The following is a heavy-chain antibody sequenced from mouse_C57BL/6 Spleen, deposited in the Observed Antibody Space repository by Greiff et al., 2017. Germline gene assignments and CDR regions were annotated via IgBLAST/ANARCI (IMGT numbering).Heavy chain of an antibody. CDR3: ARQGCDGYYVFDY. CDR1: GFTFSSYG. D-gene: IGHD2-3*01. Sequence: EVMLVESGGDLVKPGGSLKLSCAASGFTFSSYGMSWVRQTPDKRLEWVATISSGGSYTYYPDSVKGQFTISRDNAKNTLYLQMSSLKSEDTAMYYCARQGCDGYYVFDYWGQGTTLTVSS. J-gene: IGHJ2*01. V-gene: IGHV5-6*01. CDR2: ISSGGSYT.